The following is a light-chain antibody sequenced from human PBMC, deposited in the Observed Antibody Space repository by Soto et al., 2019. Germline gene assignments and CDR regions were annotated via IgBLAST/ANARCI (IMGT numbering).Light chain of an antibody. Sequence: QAVVTQEPSLTVSPGGTVTLTCASSTGAVTSGYYPNWVQQKPGQTPRALIYSTDNKHSWTPARFSGSLLGGKAALTLSGARPEGEAEYSFLLYFGGYVVFAGGTKLTVL. CDR1: TGAVTSGYY. V-gene: IGLV7-43*01. CDR3: LLYFGGYVV. CDR2: STD. J-gene: IGLJ2*01.